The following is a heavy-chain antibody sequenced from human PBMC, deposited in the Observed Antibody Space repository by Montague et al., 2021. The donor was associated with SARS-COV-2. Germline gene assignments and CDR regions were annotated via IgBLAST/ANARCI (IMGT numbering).Heavy chain of an antibody. CDR2: IYHTGRT. CDR3: ARVKVGATNLIYFDY. Sequence: TLSLTCSVSGXSISSGGYYWSWIRHHPGKGLEWIGYIYHTGRTYYNPSLKSRVSMSVGTSNNQFSLSLSSLTAADTAVFYCARVKVGATNLIYFDYWGQGTLVTVSS. V-gene: IGHV4-31*03. CDR1: GXSISSGGYY. J-gene: IGHJ4*02. D-gene: IGHD1-26*01.